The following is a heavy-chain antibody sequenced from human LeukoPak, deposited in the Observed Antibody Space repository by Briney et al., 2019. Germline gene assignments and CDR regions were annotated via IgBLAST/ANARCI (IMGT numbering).Heavy chain of an antibody. CDR2: ISSSSSTI. Sequence: PGGSLRLSCAASGFTFSSYSMNWVRQAPGKGLEWVSYISSSSSTIYYADSVKGRFTITRDNAKSSLYLQMNRLRDEDTAVYYCARGPYRFGEFFDIWGQGTMVTISS. CDR1: GFTFSSYS. V-gene: IGHV3-48*02. CDR3: ARGPYRFGEFFDI. D-gene: IGHD3-10*01. J-gene: IGHJ3*02.